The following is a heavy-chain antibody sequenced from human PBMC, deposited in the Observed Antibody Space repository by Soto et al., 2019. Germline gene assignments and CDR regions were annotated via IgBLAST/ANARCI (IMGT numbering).Heavy chain of an antibody. V-gene: IGHV3-30*18. CDR1: GFTFSSYG. D-gene: IGHD2-21*02. J-gene: IGHJ4*02. CDR3: AKNQYCGGDCYSSPPFDY. Sequence: GGSLRLSCAASGFTFSSYGMHWVRQAPGKGLEWVAVISYDGSNKYYADSVKGRFTISRDNSKNTLYLQMNSLRAEDTAVYYCAKNQYCGGDCYSSPPFDYWGQGTLVTVSS. CDR2: ISYDGSNK.